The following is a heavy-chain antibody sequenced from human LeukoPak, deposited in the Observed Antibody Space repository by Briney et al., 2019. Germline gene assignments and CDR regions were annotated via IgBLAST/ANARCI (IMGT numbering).Heavy chain of an antibody. J-gene: IGHJ5*02. CDR2: TYYRSTWYN. V-gene: IGHV6-1*01. CDR1: GDRVSSNSVT. Sequence: SRTLSLTCALSGDRVSSNSVTWNWIRQSPSRGLEWLGRTYYRSTWYNDYAVSVRGRITVNPDTSKNQFSLHLNSVTPEDTAVYYCARRLTQYDCFDPWGQGILVTVSS. CDR3: ARRLTQYDCFDP. D-gene: IGHD2-2*01.